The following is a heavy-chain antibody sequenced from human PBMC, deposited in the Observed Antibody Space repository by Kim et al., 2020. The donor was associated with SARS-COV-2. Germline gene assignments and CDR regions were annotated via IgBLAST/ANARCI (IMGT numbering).Heavy chain of an antibody. D-gene: IGHD6-13*01. CDR3: ARGGWASSIYYYYGMDV. CDR2: IIPIFGTA. CDR1: GGTFSSYA. V-gene: IGHV1-69*13. Sequence: SVKVSCKAXGGTFSSYAISWVRQAPGQGLEWMGGIIPIFGTANYAQKFQGRVTITADESTSTAYMELSSLRSEDTAVYYCARGGWASSIYYYYGMDVWGQGTTVTVSS. J-gene: IGHJ6*02.